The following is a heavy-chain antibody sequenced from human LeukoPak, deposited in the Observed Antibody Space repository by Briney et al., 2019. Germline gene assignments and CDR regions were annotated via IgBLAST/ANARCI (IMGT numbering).Heavy chain of an antibody. Sequence: ASVKVSCKASGYIFRSSDINWVRQAPGQGLEWMGWMNPDSGDTGYAQKFQGRVTMTRNTSINTAYMELSSLRSEDTAIYYCARDDLVMSNDAFDTWGQGTLVTVSS. D-gene: IGHD2/OR15-2a*01. V-gene: IGHV1-8*01. CDR3: ARDDLVMSNDAFDT. J-gene: IGHJ3*02. CDR1: GYIFRSSD. CDR2: MNPDSGDT.